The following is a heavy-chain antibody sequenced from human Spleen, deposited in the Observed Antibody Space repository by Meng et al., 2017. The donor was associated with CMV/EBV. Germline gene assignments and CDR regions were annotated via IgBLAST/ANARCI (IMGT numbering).Heavy chain of an antibody. CDR2: ISYDGSNK. V-gene: IGHV3-30*04. D-gene: IGHD5-24*01. CDR3: ARDGVEMATISVPGYFDY. CDR1: TCRSYA. Sequence: TCRSYAMHWVRQAPGKGLEWVAVISYDGSNKYYADSVKGRFTISRDNSKNTLYLQMNSLRAEDTAVYYCARDGVEMATISVPGYFDYWGQGTLVTVSS. J-gene: IGHJ4*02.